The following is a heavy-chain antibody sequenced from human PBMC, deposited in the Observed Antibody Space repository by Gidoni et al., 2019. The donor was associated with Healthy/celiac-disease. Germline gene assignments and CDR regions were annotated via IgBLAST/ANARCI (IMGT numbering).Heavy chain of an antibody. CDR3: AKSTVGYQLLYGGSSSWYYFDY. J-gene: IGHJ4*02. CDR2: ISGSGGST. V-gene: IGHV3-23*01. D-gene: IGHD2-2*02. Sequence: EVQLLESGGGLVQPGGSLRLSCAASGFTFSSYARSRVRQAPGKGLELVSAISGSGGSTYYAASVKGRFTISRDNSKNTLYLQMNSLRAEDTAVYYCAKSTVGYQLLYGGSSSWYYFDYWGQGTLVTVSS. CDR1: GFTFSSYA.